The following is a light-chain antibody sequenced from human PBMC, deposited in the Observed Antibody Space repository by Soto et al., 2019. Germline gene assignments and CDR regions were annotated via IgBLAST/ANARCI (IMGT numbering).Light chain of an antibody. V-gene: IGLV2-8*01. J-gene: IGLJ1*01. CDR2: EVS. CDR3: SSYAGNNNPYV. CDR1: SSDVGGYNY. Sequence: QSVLTQPPSASGSPGQSVTISCTGTSSDVGGYNYVSWYQHHPGKAPKLMVSEVSKRPSGVPDRFSGSKSGNTASLTASGLQAEDEADYYCSSYAGNNNPYVFGTGTKVTVL.